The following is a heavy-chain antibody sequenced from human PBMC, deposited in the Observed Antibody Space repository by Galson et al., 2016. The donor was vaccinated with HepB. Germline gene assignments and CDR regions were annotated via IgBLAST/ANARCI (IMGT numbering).Heavy chain of an antibody. V-gene: IGHV4-59*11. CDR2: ISYTGTT. CDR3: ARGGYSPMDV. D-gene: IGHD2-15*01. J-gene: IGHJ6*02. CDR1: GGSIIGHY. Sequence: SETLSLTCTVSGGSIIGHYWSWIRQPPGKGLEWIGYISYTGTTNYNPSLKGRVTISLDTSKNQFSMKLSSVTAADTALYYCARGGYSPMDVWGQGTTVTVSS.